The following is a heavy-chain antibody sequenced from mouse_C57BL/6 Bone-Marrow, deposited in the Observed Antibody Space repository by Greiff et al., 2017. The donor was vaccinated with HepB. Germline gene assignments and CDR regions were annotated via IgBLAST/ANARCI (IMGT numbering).Heavy chain of an antibody. J-gene: IGHJ4*01. CDR1: GYTFTDYN. Sequence: VQLKESGPELVKPGASVKMSCKASGYTFTDYNMHWVKQSHGKSLEWIGYINPNNGGTSYNQKFKGKATLTVNKSSSTAYMELRSLTSEDSAVYYCARHGNYVLYAMDYWGQGTSVTVSS. V-gene: IGHV1-22*01. D-gene: IGHD2-1*01. CDR3: ARHGNYVLYAMDY. CDR2: INPNNGGT.